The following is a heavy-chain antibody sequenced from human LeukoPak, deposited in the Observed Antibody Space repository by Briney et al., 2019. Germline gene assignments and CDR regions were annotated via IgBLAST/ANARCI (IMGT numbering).Heavy chain of an antibody. D-gene: IGHD5-24*01. J-gene: IGHJ4*02. CDR2: IYYSGST. CDR1: GGSMSSYY. Sequence: SETLSLTCTVSGGSMSSYYWSWIRQPPGKGLEWIGYIYYSGSTEYNPSLKSRVTISVDTSKNQFSLKLSSVTAADTAVYYCARGARAGYNLEPFDYWGQGTLVTVSS. CDR3: ARGARAGYNLEPFDY. V-gene: IGHV4-59*08.